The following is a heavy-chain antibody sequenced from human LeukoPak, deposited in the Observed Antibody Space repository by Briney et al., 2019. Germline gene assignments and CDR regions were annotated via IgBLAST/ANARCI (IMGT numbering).Heavy chain of an antibody. CDR1: GGSISSYY. D-gene: IGHD3-22*01. V-gene: IGHV4-59*01. CDR3: ARSSYYYDSSGYLVGNWFDP. J-gene: IGHJ5*02. CDR2: IYYSGST. Sequence: SETLSLTCTVSGGSISSYYWSWIRQPAGKGLEWIGYIYYSGSTNYNPSLKSRVTISVDTSKNQFSLKLSSVTAADTAVYYCARSSYYYDSSGYLVGNWFDPWGQGTLVTVSS.